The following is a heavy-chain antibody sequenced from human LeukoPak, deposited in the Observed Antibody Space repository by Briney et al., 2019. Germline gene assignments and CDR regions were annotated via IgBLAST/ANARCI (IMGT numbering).Heavy chain of an antibody. V-gene: IGHV3-21*01. CDR2: ISSSSSYI. Sequence: GRSLRPSCAASGFTFSSYSMNWVRQAPGKGLEWVSSISSSSSYIYYADSVKGRFTISRDNAKNSLYLQMNSLRAEDTAVYYCAREYYDSSGYYPSAEYFQHWGQGTLVTVSS. CDR3: AREYYDSSGYYPSAEYFQH. J-gene: IGHJ1*01. CDR1: GFTFSSYS. D-gene: IGHD3-22*01.